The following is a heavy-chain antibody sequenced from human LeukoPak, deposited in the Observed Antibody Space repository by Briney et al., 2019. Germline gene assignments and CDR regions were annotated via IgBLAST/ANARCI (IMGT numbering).Heavy chain of an antibody. CDR3: ARVSEYSAFTWSH. Sequence: GGSLRLSCAASVFSLNRLCMIWVRQARGKGLEWVANIKKDGSEKYYADSVKGRFTISRDNAKNSLYLQMNSLRAEDTAVYYCARVSEYSAFTWSHWGQGTLVTVS. CDR2: IKKDGSEK. J-gene: IGHJ4*02. D-gene: IGHD2/OR15-2a*01. V-gene: IGHV3-7*03. CDR1: VFSLNRLC.